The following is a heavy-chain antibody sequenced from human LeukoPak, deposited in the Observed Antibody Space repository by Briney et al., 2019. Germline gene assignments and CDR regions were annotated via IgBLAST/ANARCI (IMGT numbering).Heavy chain of an antibody. CDR1: GGPVSSGSYY. J-gene: IGHJ4*02. D-gene: IGHD3-10*01. CDR3: ARGAGWFGELYY. Sequence: PSETLSLTCTVSGGPVSSGSYYWSWIRQPPGKGLEWIGYIYYSGGTNYNPSLKSRVTISVDTSKNQFSLKLSSVTAADTAVYYCARGAGWFGELYYWGQGTLVTVSS. CDR2: IYYSGGT. V-gene: IGHV4-61*01.